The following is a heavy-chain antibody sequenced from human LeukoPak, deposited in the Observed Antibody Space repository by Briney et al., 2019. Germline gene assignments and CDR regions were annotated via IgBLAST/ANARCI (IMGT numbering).Heavy chain of an antibody. CDR2: ITSSSTYI. J-gene: IGHJ6*04. Sequence: GGSLRLSCAASGFTFNNYNMNWVRQAPGKGLEWVSSITSSSTYIYYADSVKGRFTISRDNAKNSLYLQMNSLRAEDTAVYYCAELGITMIGGVWGKGTTVTISS. V-gene: IGHV3-21*01. CDR1: GFTFNNYN. D-gene: IGHD3-10*02. CDR3: AELGITMIGGV.